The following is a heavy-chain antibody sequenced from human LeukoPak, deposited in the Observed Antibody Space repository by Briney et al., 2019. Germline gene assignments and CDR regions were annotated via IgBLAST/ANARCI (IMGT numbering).Heavy chain of an antibody. V-gene: IGHV3-7*01. J-gene: IGHJ4*02. D-gene: IGHD3-10*01. Sequence: PGGSVRLSCAASGFTFCSHWMIWIGQAPGKGLEWVVSIKKDVDVKYYVDSVKGRFTISRDNAENSLYLRMHSLRVEDTAVYYCARGPPYGSRSDYFDYWGQGTLLSVPS. CDR2: IKKDVDVK. CDR1: GFTFCSHW. CDR3: ARGPPYGSRSDYFDY.